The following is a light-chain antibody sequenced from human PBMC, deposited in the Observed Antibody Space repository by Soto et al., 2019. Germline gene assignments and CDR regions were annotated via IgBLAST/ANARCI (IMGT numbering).Light chain of an antibody. Sequence: QSVLTQPPSASGTPGQTIAISCSGGSSNIGSHTVNWYQQLPGTAPRLLIYSNTQRPSGVPARFSGSKSGTSASLAISGLQSEYEGDYYCAAWDDSLNGVVFGGGTQLTV. V-gene: IGLV1-44*01. CDR1: SSNIGSHT. CDR2: SNT. J-gene: IGLJ2*01. CDR3: AAWDDSLNGVV.